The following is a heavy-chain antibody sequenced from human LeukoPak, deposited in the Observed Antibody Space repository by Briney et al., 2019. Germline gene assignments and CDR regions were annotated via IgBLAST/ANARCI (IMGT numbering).Heavy chain of an antibody. CDR1: GFTFSSYW. Sequence: GGSLRLSCAASGFTFSSYWMSWVRQAPGKGLEWVANIKEDGSEKYYVDSVKGRFTISRDTAKNSLYVQMHSLRVEDSAVYYCARGSNIVSTIYYYYYMDVWGKGTTVTVSS. CDR3: ARGSNIVSTIYYYYYMDV. V-gene: IGHV3-7*01. D-gene: IGHD5/OR15-5a*01. J-gene: IGHJ6*03. CDR2: IKEDGSEK.